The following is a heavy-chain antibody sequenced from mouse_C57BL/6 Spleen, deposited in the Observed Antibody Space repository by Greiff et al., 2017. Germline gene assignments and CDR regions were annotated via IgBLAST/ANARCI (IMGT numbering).Heavy chain of an antibody. CDR3: ARPIYDYDEGFAY. Sequence: VQGVESGPELVKPGASVKISCKASGYAFSSSWMNWVKQRPGKGLEWIGRIYPGDGDTNYNGKFKGKATLTADNSSSTAYMQLSILTSEDSAVYFCARPIYDYDEGFAYWGQGTLVTVSA. J-gene: IGHJ3*01. D-gene: IGHD2-4*01. CDR2: IYPGDGDT. V-gene: IGHV1-82*01. CDR1: GYAFSSSW.